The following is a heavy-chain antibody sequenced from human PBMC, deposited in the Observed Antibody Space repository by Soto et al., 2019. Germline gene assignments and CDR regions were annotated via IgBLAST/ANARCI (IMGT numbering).Heavy chain of an antibody. CDR2: FNHSGDT. CDR3: ARHHVRGRTIAGAAEF. V-gene: IGHV4-34*01. CDR1: GGSLSGYY. D-gene: IGHD1-26*01. Sequence: SETLSLTCAVYGGSLSGYYWSWIRQPPGKALEWIGEFNHSGDTNYNPPLKSRVTISVDTSKNQLFLNLSSVTAADTAMYYCARHHVRGRTIAGAAEFWGQGTLVTVSS. J-gene: IGHJ4*02.